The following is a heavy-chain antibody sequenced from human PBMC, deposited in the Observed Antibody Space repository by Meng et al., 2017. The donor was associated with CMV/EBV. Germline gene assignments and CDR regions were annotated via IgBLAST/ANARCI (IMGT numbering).Heavy chain of an antibody. V-gene: IGHV4-61*01. Sequence: SETLSLTCTVSGGSVSSGSYYWSWIRQPPGKGLEWIGYIDYSGSTNYNPSLKSRVTISVDTSKNQFSLKLSSVTAADTAVYYCARDRGYSSSWRRGYYGMDVWGQGTTVTVSS. CDR1: GGSVSSGSYY. CDR2: IDYSGST. CDR3: ARDRGYSSSWRRGYYGMDV. D-gene: IGHD6-13*01. J-gene: IGHJ6*02.